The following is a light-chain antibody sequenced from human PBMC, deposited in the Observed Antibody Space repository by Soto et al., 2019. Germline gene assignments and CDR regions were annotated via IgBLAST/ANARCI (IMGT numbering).Light chain of an antibody. V-gene: IGKV3-20*01. CDR1: QSVSSSY. Sequence: IVLTRAPGTLSLSPGESATLSCSSSQSVSSSYLAWYQQKPGQAPRLLIYGASSRATGIPDRFSGSGSGTDFTLTISRLEPEDFAVYYCQQYGSSLWTFGQGTKVDIK. CDR3: QQYGSSLWT. CDR2: GAS. J-gene: IGKJ1*01.